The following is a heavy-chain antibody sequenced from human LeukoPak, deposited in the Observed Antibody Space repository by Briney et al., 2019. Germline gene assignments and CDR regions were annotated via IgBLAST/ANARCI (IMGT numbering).Heavy chain of an antibody. D-gene: IGHD6-13*01. CDR3: ARDTLYSSSGGAFDI. J-gene: IGHJ3*02. V-gene: IGHV4-59*01. CDR1: GGSISSYY. CDR2: IYYSGST. Sequence: SETLSLTCTVSGGSISSYYWSWIRQPPGKGLEWIGYIYYSGSTNYNPSLKSRVTISVDTSKNQFSLKLSSVTAADTAVYYCARDTLYSSSGGAFDIWGQGTMVTVSS.